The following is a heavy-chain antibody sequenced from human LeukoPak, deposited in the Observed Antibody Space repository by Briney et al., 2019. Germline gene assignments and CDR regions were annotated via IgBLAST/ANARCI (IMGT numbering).Heavy chain of an antibody. D-gene: IGHD1-26*01. V-gene: IGHV1-2*02. Sequence: ASVKVSCKASGYTFTSYDINWVRQATGQGLEWMGWINPNSGGTNYAQKFQGRVTMTRDTSISTAYMELSRLRSDDTAVYYCARDLEGATPYYYYYYMDVWGKGTTVTISS. CDR1: GYTFTSYD. CDR2: INPNSGGT. J-gene: IGHJ6*03. CDR3: ARDLEGATPYYYYYYMDV.